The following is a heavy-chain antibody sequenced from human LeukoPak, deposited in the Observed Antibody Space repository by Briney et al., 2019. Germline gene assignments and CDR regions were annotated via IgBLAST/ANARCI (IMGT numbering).Heavy chain of an antibody. V-gene: IGHV3-30*18. CDR1: GFTFSTYG. J-gene: IGHJ4*02. CDR3: AKDRSDGIAVAGTRFDY. D-gene: IGHD6-19*01. CDR2: ISYDGSQ. Sequence: GGSLRLSCAASGFTFSTYGLHWVRQAPGEGLEWVALISYDGSQYYADSVKGRFTISRDYSKNTLYLQMSSLRAEDTALYYCAKDRSDGIAVAGTRFDYWGQGTLVTVSS.